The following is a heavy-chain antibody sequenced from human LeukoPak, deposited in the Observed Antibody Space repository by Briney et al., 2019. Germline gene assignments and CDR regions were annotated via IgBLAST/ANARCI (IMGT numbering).Heavy chain of an antibody. V-gene: IGHV3-48*04. CDR1: GFTFSSYS. CDR3: ARDPGSGSSYYFDY. Sequence: GGSLRLSCAASGFTFSSYSVNWVRQAPGKGLEWVSYISSSSNTIYYADSVKGRFTISRDNAKNPLYLQMNSLRAEDTAVYYCARDPGSGSSYYFDYWGQGTLVTVSS. J-gene: IGHJ4*02. D-gene: IGHD3-10*01. CDR2: ISSSSNTI.